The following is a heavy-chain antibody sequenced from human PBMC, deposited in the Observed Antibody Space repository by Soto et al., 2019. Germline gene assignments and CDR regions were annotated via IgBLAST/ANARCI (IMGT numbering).Heavy chain of an antibody. Sequence: GGSLRLSCAASGFTFDDYAMHWVRQAPGKGLEWVSGISWNSGSIGYADSVKGRFTISRDNAKNSLYLQMNSLRAEDTALYYCAKSEEAATSPIPFDYWGQGTLVTVSS. J-gene: IGHJ4*02. CDR3: AKSEEAATSPIPFDY. CDR2: ISWNSGSI. V-gene: IGHV3-9*01. D-gene: IGHD2-15*01. CDR1: GFTFDDYA.